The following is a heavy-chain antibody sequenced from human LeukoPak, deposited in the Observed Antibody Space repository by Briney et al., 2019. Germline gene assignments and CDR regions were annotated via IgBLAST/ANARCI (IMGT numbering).Heavy chain of an antibody. Sequence: SETLSLTCTVSGGSISSYYWSWIRQPPGKGLEWIGYIYYSGSTNYNPSLKSRVTISVDTSKNQFSLKLSSVTAADTAVYYCARVSFLNYYYYYVDVWGKGTTVTISS. D-gene: IGHD3-16*02. CDR1: GGSISSYY. V-gene: IGHV4-59*01. J-gene: IGHJ6*03. CDR2: IYYSGST. CDR3: ARVSFLNYYYYYVDV.